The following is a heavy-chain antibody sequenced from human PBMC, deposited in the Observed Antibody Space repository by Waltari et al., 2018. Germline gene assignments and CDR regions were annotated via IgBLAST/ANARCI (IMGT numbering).Heavy chain of an antibody. CDR1: GGSISSSSYY. J-gene: IGHJ5*02. V-gene: IGHV4-39*01. CDR3: ARVIFGVAFDP. D-gene: IGHD3-3*01. Sequence: QLQLQESGPGLVKPSETLSLTCTVSGGSISSSSYYWGWIRQPPGKGLEWIGSIYYSGSTYYNPSLKSRVTISVDTSKNQFSLKLSSVTAADTAVYYCARVIFGVAFDPWGQGTLVTVSS. CDR2: IYYSGST.